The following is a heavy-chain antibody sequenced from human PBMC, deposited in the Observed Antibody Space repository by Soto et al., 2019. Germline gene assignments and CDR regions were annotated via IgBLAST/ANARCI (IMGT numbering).Heavy chain of an antibody. D-gene: IGHD3-10*01. J-gene: IGHJ3*02. V-gene: IGHV3-23*01. CDR3: AKLVPGSYYDSRSHDGFDI. CDR1: GFTFSSYT. Sequence: EVQLLESGGGLVQPGGSLRLSCAVSGFTFSSYTMSWVRQAPGKGLEWVSRISGSGGTTYYADSVKGRFTISRDNSKNTVHLQMNSLRVDDTAVYYCAKLVPGSYYDSRSHDGFDIWGQGTLVTVSS. CDR2: ISGSGGTT.